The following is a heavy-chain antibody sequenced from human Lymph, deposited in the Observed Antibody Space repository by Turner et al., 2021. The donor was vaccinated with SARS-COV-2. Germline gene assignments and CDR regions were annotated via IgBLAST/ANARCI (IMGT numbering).Heavy chain of an antibody. J-gene: IGHJ4*02. V-gene: IGHV3-7*01. D-gene: IGHD1-26*01. Sequence: EVQLVVSGGGLVQPGVSLILSCAASGFTFSYYWMSWVRQAPGKGLEWVANIKQDGSEKYYVDSVKGRFTISRDNAKNSLFLQMNSLRAEDTAVYYCARMGSSSWYFDYWGQGTLVTVSS. CDR2: IKQDGSEK. CDR3: ARMGSSSWYFDY. CDR1: GFTFSYYW.